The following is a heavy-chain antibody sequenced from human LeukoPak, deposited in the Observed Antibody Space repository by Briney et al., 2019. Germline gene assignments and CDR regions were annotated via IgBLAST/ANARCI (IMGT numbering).Heavy chain of an antibody. CDR3: ASGVYSYGYFDY. D-gene: IGHD5-18*01. V-gene: IGHV1-69*13. CDR1: GGTFSSYA. J-gene: IGHJ4*02. CDR2: IIPVFGTA. Sequence: SVKVSFKASGGTFSSYAISWMRQAPGQGLEWMGGIIPVFGTANYAQKFQGRVTITADESTSTAYMELSSLRSEDTAVYYCASGVYSYGYFDYWGQGTLVTVSS.